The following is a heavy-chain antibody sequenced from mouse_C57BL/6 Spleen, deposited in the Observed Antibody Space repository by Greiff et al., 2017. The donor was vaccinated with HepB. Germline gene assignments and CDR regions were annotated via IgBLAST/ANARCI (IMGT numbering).Heavy chain of an antibody. D-gene: IGHD2-4*01. V-gene: IGHV5-4*03. CDR1: GFTFSSYA. Sequence: EVHLVESGGGLVKPGGSLKLSCAASGFTFSSYAMSWVRQTPEKRLEWVATISDGGSYTYYPDNVKGRFTISRDNAKNNLYLQMSHLKSEDTAMYYCARREYDYDVAWFAYWGQGTLVTVSA. CDR3: ARREYDYDVAWFAY. J-gene: IGHJ3*01. CDR2: ISDGGSYT.